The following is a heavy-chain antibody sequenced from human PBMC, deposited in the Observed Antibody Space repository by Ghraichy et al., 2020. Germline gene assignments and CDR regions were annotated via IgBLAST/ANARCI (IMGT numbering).Heavy chain of an antibody. CDR3: ARDLLRFLEWWNGMDV. CDR1: GFTFSSYW. D-gene: IGHD3-3*01. J-gene: IGHJ6*02. V-gene: IGHV3-74*01. Sequence: GVLNISCAASGFTFSSYWMHWVRQAPGKGLVWVSRINSDGSSTSYADSVKGRFTISRDNAKNTLYLQMNSLRAEETAVYYCARDLLRFLEWWNGMDVWGQGTTVTVSS. CDR2: INSDGSST.